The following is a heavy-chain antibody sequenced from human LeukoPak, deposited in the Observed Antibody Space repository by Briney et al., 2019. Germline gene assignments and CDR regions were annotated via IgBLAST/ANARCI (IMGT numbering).Heavy chain of an antibody. D-gene: IGHD4-17*01. CDR2: IYYSGST. CDR3: ARADDYGDYADYYYGMDV. V-gene: IGHV4-59*11. CDR1: GGSLSTHH. Sequence: SETLSLTCVVSGGSLSTHHWSWIRQPPGKGLEWIGYIYYSGSTNYNPSLKSRVTISVDTSKNQFSLKLSSVTAADTAVYYCARADDYGDYADYYYGMDVWGQGTTVTVSS. J-gene: IGHJ6*02.